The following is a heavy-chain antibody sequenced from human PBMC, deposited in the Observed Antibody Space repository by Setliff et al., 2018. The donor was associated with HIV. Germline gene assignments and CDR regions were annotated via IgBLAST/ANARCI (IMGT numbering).Heavy chain of an antibody. Sequence: SETLSLTCTVSGGSISSSSYYWGWIRQPPGKGLEWIGTIYYSGSTYYNPSLKSRVTISVDTSKNQFSLKLDSVTAADTAVYYCAIKGAATGTGWFDPWGQGTLVTVSS. D-gene: IGHD6-13*01. CDR3: AIKGAATGTGWFDP. CDR2: IYYSGST. V-gene: IGHV4-39*01. J-gene: IGHJ5*02. CDR1: GGSISSSSYY.